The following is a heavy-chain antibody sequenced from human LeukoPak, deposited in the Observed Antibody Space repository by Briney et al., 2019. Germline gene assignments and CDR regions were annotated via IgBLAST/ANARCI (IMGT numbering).Heavy chain of an antibody. V-gene: IGHV4-39*02. J-gene: IGHJ5*02. CDR2: IYYSGST. D-gene: IGHD3-10*01. Sequence: SETLSLTCTVSGGSISSSSYYWGWIRQPPGKGLEWIGSIYYSGSTYYNPSLYSRATISVDTSKNHFSLKLSSVTAADTAVYYCARRYYYVSGSYYNHFDPWGQGTLVTVSS. CDR1: GGSISSSSYY. CDR3: ARRYYYVSGSYYNHFDP.